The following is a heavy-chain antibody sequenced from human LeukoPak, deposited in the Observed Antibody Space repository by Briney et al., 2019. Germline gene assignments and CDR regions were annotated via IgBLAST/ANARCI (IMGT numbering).Heavy chain of an antibody. V-gene: IGHV1-2*02. CDR2: INPNSGGT. CDR3: ARGDYYYGMDV. J-gene: IGHJ6*02. Sequence: GASVKVSCKASGYTFTGYYMHWVRQAPGQGLEWMGWINPNSGGTNYAQKFQGRVTMTRDTSISTAYMELRSLGSEDTAVFYCARGDYYYGMDVWGQGTTVTVSS. CDR1: GYTFTGYY.